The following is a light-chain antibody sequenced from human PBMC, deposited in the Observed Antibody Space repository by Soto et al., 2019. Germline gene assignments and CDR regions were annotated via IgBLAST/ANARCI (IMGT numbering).Light chain of an antibody. CDR3: LPHNTYPYS. V-gene: IGKV1-17*01. J-gene: IGKJ2*03. Sequence: DIQMTQSPSSLPASVGDRVTITCRASQAIRNDLGWFQQKPGKAPERLIYDASSLQSGVPSRFRGSGSGTEFTLTISSLQPEDFATYFCLPHNTYPYSFGQGTKLEIK. CDR2: DAS. CDR1: QAIRND.